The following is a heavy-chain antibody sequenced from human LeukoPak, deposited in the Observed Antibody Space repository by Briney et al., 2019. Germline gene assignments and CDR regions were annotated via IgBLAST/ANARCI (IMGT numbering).Heavy chain of an antibody. J-gene: IGHJ5*02. CDR2: IYYSGST. V-gene: IGHV4-59*01. Sequence: PSETLSLTCTVSGGSISSYYWSWIRQPPGKGLEWIGYIYYSGSTNYNPSLKSRVTISVDTSKNQFSLKLSSVTAADTAVYYCARGGYYDSSGVNWFDPWGQGTLVTVSS. CDR3: ARGGYYDSSGVNWFDP. CDR1: GGSISSYY. D-gene: IGHD3-22*01.